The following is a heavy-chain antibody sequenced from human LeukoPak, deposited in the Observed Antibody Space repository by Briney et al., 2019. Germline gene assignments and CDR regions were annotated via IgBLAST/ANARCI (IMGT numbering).Heavy chain of an antibody. CDR3: ARDVYYYDSSGYRGKWFDP. V-gene: IGHV3-7*01. D-gene: IGHD3-22*01. CDR2: IKQDGSEK. J-gene: IGHJ5*02. Sequence: GGSLRLSCAASGFTFSNFWMSWVRQAPGRGLEWVANIKQDGSEKYYVDSVKGRFTISRDNAKNSLYLQMNSLRAEDTAVFYCARDVYYYDSSGYRGKWFDPWGQGTLVTVSS. CDR1: GFTFSNFW.